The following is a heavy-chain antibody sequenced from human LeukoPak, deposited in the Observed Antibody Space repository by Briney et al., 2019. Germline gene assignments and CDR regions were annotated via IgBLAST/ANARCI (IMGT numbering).Heavy chain of an antibody. Sequence: SETLSLTCTVSGGSISSYYWSWIRQPPGKGLEWIGYIHYSGSTYYNPSLTSRVTISIDTSKNQFSLKLTSVTTADTAVYYCARMGDTAMVTAFDYWGQGTLVTVSS. CDR1: GGSISSYY. J-gene: IGHJ4*02. CDR3: ARMGDTAMVTAFDY. D-gene: IGHD5-18*01. V-gene: IGHV4-59*01. CDR2: IHYSGST.